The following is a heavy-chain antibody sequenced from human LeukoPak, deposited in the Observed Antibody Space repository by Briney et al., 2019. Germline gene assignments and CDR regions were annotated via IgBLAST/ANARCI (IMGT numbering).Heavy chain of an antibody. CDR2: IHHSGNT. Sequence: SETLSLTCAVYGGSFSGYYWSWIRQPPGKGLEWIGEIHHSGNTNYNPSLKSRVTISVDTSKNQFSRKLSSVTAAERAVYYCARVHQTRYCSGGSCGLYYYYGMDVWGQGTTVTVSS. J-gene: IGHJ6*02. V-gene: IGHV4-34*01. CDR3: ARVHQTRYCSGGSCGLYYYYGMDV. D-gene: IGHD2-15*01. CDR1: GGSFSGYY.